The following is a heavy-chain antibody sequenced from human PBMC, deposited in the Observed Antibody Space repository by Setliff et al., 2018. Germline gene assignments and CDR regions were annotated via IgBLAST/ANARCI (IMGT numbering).Heavy chain of an antibody. CDR2: INPNKDVT. J-gene: IGHJ1*01. D-gene: IGHD2-2*02. Sequence: GASVKVSCKASGYTFTGYFIHWLRQAPGQGLEWLGWINPNKDVTKYAQKFQDRILMTKDTSLNTVYMELRSLRSDDTALYYCARGGGPATAIRGLEFWGQGSLVTVSS. CDR3: ARGGGPATAIRGLEF. CDR1: GYTFTGYF. V-gene: IGHV1-2*02.